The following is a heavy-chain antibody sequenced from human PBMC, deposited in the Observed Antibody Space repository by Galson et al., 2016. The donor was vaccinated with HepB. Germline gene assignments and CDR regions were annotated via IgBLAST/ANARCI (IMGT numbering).Heavy chain of an antibody. Sequence: SLRLSCAASGFTFSNSGMHWVRQAPGKWLEWVAVIWYDGSTKYYGDSVKGRFTISRDNSKNALYLQMNSLRVEDTAVSYCARAFGAAGAIDYWGQGTLVTVAS. D-gene: IGHD6-13*01. J-gene: IGHJ4*02. V-gene: IGHV3-33*01. CDR2: IWYDGSTK. CDR3: ARAFGAAGAIDY. CDR1: GFTFSNSG.